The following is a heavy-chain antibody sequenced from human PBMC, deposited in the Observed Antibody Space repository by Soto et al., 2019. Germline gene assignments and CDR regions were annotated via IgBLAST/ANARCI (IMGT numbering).Heavy chain of an antibody. V-gene: IGHV4-61*01. CDR3: AAICSSPSCYDTDV. CDR1: GGSVSSGSYY. J-gene: IGHJ6*02. D-gene: IGHD2-2*01. CDR2: IYYSGST. Sequence: TSETLSLTCTVSGGSVSSGSYYWSWIRQPPGKGLEWIGYIYYSGSTNYNPSLESRVTMSVDTSKKQVSLKLTSVTAADTAVYYCAAICSSPSCYDTDVWGQGTSVTVSS.